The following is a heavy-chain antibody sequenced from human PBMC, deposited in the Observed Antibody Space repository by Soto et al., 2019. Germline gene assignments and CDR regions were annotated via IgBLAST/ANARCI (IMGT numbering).Heavy chain of an antibody. D-gene: IGHD6-6*01. CDR3: AKDYSSSSFSFDY. V-gene: IGHV3-23*01. CDR1: GFTFSNYA. CDR2: VTASGSNT. Sequence: PGGSLRLSCAASGFTFSNYAMSWVRQAPGKGLEWVSAVTASGSNTYYTDSVKGRFTISRDNSKNTLYLQMNSLRAEDTAVYYCAKDYSSSSFSFDYWGQGTLVTVPS. J-gene: IGHJ4*02.